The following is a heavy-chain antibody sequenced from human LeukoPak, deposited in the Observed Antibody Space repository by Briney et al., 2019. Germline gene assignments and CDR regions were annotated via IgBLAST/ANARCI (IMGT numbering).Heavy chain of an antibody. J-gene: IGHJ4*02. CDR3: ARVVEGSGWLDFDY. D-gene: IGHD6-25*01. Sequence: GASVKVSCKASGYTFTSYGISWVRQAPGQGLEWMGWISAYNGNTNYAQKLQGRVTMTTDTSTSTAYMELRSLRSDDTAVYYCARVVEGSGWLDFDYWGQGTLVTVSS. CDR2: ISAYNGNT. V-gene: IGHV1-18*01. CDR1: GYTFTSYG.